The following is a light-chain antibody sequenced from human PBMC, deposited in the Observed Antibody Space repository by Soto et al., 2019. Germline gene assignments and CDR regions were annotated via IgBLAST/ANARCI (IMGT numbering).Light chain of an antibody. Sequence: EIVLTQSPGTLSLSPGERATLSCRASQSVRSNYLAWYQQKPGQAPRLLIYNSSTRATGIPERFSGSGSGTDFTLTISSLEPEDFALYYCQQYRDLPQTFGQGTKVEIK. CDR2: NSS. V-gene: IGKV3-20*01. CDR3: QQYRDLPQT. J-gene: IGKJ1*01. CDR1: QSVRSNY.